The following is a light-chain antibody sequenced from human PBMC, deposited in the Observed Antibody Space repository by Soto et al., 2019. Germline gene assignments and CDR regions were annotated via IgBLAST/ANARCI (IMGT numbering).Light chain of an antibody. CDR2: NNN. V-gene: IGLV1-44*01. J-gene: IGLJ1*01. CDR3: AAWADSLNVLYV. Sequence: QSVLTQPPSASATPGQRVTISCSGSRSNIGTNAVNWYQQLPGTAPRLLIYNNNQRPSGVPDRFSGSKSGTSASLAISGLXXXXXXXXXXAAWADSLNVLYVFGTGTKLTVL. CDR1: RSNIGTNA.